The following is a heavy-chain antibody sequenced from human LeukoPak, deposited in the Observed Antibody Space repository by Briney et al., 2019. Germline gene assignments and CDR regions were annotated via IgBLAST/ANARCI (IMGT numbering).Heavy chain of an antibody. CDR1: GFTFSNYA. D-gene: IGHD2-2*01. V-gene: IGHV3-23*01. CDR3: AKDHPSHKLHY. J-gene: IGHJ4*02. Sequence: GGSLRLSCVASGFTFSNYALHWVRQAPGKGPEWVSAISGSGGSTYYADSVKGRFTISRDNSKNTLNLQMNSLRAEDTAVYYCAKDHPSHKLHYWGQGTPVTVSS. CDR2: ISGSGGST.